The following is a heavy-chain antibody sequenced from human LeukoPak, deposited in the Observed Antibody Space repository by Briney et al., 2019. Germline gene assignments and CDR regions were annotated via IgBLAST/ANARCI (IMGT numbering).Heavy chain of an antibody. CDR1: GCSISSYY. D-gene: IGHD4-11*01. Sequence: TSETLSLTCTVSGCSISSYYWSWIRQPPGQGLEWIGYIYYSGSTNYNPSLKSGVTTTEETSRKPFIQMLSPVSDAKTAVYYWARARPNSNNVPDAFDIWGQGTMVTVSS. J-gene: IGHJ3*02. CDR3: ARARPNSNNVPDAFDI. V-gene: IGHV4-59*01. CDR2: IYYSGST.